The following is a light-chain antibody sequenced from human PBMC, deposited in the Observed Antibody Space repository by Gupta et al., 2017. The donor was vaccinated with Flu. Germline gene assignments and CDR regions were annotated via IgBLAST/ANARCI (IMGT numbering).Light chain of an antibody. CDR1: QSVRRSY. CDR2: GAS. V-gene: IGKV3-20*01. Sequence: EIVLTQSPGTLSLSPGERATLSCRAGQSVRRSYLAWYQQKPGQAPRLLIYGASSRATGVPDRFSGSESGTDFTITISRLEPEDFAVYYCQQYGSSPQTFGQGTKVEVK. CDR3: QQYGSSPQT. J-gene: IGKJ1*01.